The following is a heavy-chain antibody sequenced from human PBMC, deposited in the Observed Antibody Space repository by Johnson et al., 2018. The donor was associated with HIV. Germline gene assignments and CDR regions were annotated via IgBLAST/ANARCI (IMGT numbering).Heavy chain of an antibody. CDR1: GFNFDDYG. CDR2: INWNGAST. Sequence: EVQLVESGGGVVRPGGSLRLSCAASGFNFDDYGMSWVRQAPGKGLEWVSGINWNGASTGYADSVKGRFTVSRDNANNSLYLQMNSLRAEDTALYYCARDQMVPVNRRVQWLVPRGFDFWGQGTMVTVAS. V-gene: IGHV3-20*04. J-gene: IGHJ3*01. CDR3: ARDQMVPVNRRVQWLVPRGFDF. D-gene: IGHD6-19*01.